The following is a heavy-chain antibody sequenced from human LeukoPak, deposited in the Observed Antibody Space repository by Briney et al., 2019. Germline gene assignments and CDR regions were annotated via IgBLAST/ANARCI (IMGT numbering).Heavy chain of an antibody. V-gene: IGHV4-39*01. Sequence: SETLSLTCTVSSGSVSSSSYYWGWIRQPPGKGLEWIGSMYYSGSTYYNPSLKSRVTISVDTSQSQFSLRLSSVTAADTAVYYCARYDSGGFYRNFDYWGHGTLVTVSS. CDR1: SGSVSSSSYY. CDR2: MYYSGST. D-gene: IGHD3-22*01. CDR3: ARYDSGGFYRNFDY. J-gene: IGHJ4*01.